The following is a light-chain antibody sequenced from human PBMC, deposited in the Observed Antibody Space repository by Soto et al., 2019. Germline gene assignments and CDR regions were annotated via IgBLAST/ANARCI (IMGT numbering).Light chain of an antibody. CDR2: AAG. CDR3: QQSYTAPTPLLYT. Sequence: DIQLTQSPSSLSASVGDRVTITCRASQSISSFLNWYQQKPGTAPKLLIYAAGSLQSGVPSRFSGSVSGTDFTLTISSLQPEDFATYYCQQSYTAPTPLLYTVGQGTKVDIK. V-gene: IGKV1-39*01. J-gene: IGKJ2*01. CDR1: QSISSF.